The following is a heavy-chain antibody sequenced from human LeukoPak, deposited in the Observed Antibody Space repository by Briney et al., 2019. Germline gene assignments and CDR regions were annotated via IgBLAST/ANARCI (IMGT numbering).Heavy chain of an antibody. Sequence: GGSLRLSCAASGFTFSSYAMSWVRQAPGKGLEWIAYINHNAEMIFYPDFVKGRFTISRDNAKNSLYLQMNALRYEDTAIYYCARDHDWAFDLWGQGTLVTVSS. CDR1: GFTFSSYA. D-gene: IGHD3-9*01. CDR3: ARDHDWAFDL. CDR2: INHNAEMI. V-gene: IGHV3-48*02. J-gene: IGHJ4*02.